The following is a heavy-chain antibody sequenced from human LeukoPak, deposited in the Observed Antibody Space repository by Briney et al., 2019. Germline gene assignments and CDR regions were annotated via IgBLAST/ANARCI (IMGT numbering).Heavy chain of an antibody. J-gene: IGHJ3*02. Sequence: GGSLRLSCAASGFTFSSYSMNWVRQAPGKGLEWVSSISSSSSYIYYADSVKGRFTISRDNAKNSLYLQMNSLRAEDTAVYYCARDVYSGYDISGLPDAFDIWGQGTMVTVSS. V-gene: IGHV3-21*01. CDR3: ARDVYSGYDISGLPDAFDI. CDR2: ISSSSSYI. D-gene: IGHD5-12*01. CDR1: GFTFSSYS.